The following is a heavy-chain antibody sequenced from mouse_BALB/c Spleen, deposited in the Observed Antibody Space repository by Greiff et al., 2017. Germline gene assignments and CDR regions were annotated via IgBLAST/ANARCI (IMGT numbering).Heavy chain of an antibody. J-gene: IGHJ1*01. CDR3: ARPYYGNFWYFDV. CDR2: INPSNGRT. V-gene: IGHV1S81*02. Sequence: QVQLQQPGAELVKPGASVKLSCKASGYTFTSYWMHWVKQRPGQGLEWIGEINPSNGRTNYNEKFKSKATLTVDKSSSTAYMQLSSLTSEDSAVYYCARPYYGNFWYFDVWGAGTTVTVSS. D-gene: IGHD2-10*01. CDR1: GYTFTSYW.